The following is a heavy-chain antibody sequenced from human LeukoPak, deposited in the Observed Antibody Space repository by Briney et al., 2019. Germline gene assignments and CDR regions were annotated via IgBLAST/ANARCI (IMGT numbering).Heavy chain of an antibody. CDR1: GGTFSSYA. V-gene: IGHV1-69*05. CDR3: ARVLRYGSGSYSS. Sequence: SVKVSCKASGGTFSSYAISWVRQAPGQGLEWMGGIIPIFGTANYAQKFQGRVTITTDESTSTAYMELSSLRSEDTAVYYCARVLRYGSGSYSSWGQGTLVTVSS. D-gene: IGHD3-10*01. CDR2: IIPIFGTA. J-gene: IGHJ4*02.